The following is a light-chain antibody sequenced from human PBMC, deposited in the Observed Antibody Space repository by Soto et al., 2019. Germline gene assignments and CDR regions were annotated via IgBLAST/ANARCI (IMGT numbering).Light chain of an antibody. CDR1: QSISSW. Sequence: DIQMTQSPSTLSASVGDRVTITCRASQSISSWLAWYQQKPGKAPKLLIYKASSLESGVSSRFTGSGSGTEFTLTISSLQPDDFAHYYCQQSFTFGPGTKVDIK. V-gene: IGKV1-5*03. CDR3: QQSFT. CDR2: KAS. J-gene: IGKJ3*01.